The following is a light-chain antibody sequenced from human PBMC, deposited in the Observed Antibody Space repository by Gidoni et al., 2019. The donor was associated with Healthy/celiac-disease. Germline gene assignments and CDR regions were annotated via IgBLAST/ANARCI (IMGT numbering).Light chain of an antibody. Sequence: DTQRTQSPPSPSASVVDRVPITCRASQGISNYLAWYQQKTGKVPKLLIYAASTLESGVPSRFSGSGSGTDFTLTISSLQPEDVAAYYCQQYNSSSPFTFGPGTKVDIK. J-gene: IGKJ3*01. CDR1: QGISNY. V-gene: IGKV1-27*01. CDR2: AAS. CDR3: QQYNSSSPFT.